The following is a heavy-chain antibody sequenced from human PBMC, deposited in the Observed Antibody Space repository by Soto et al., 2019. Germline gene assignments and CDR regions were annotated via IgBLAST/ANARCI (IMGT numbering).Heavy chain of an antibody. Sequence: GGSLRLSCAASGFTFSSYGMHWVRQAPGKGLEWVAVISYDGSNKYYADSVKGRFTISRDNSKNTLYLQMNSLRAEDTAVYYCAKDRSFVTLLWFGELFGDWGQGTLVTVSS. J-gene: IGHJ4*02. CDR1: GFTFSSYG. V-gene: IGHV3-30*18. D-gene: IGHD3-10*01. CDR3: AKDRSFVTLLWFGELFGD. CDR2: ISYDGSNK.